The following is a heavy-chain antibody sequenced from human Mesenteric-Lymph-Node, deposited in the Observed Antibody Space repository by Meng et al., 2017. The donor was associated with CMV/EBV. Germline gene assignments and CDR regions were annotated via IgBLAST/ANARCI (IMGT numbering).Heavy chain of an antibody. CDR3: AIGSLRRLHNDFWCVYYVAGGFDP. CDR1: GFTFSSYD. CDR2: IGTGGDT. V-gene: IGHV3-13*01. J-gene: IGHJ5*02. D-gene: IGHD3-3*01. Sequence: GESLKISCASSGFTFSSYDMHWVRQPPGRGLEWGSVIGTGGDTYYPVSAKGRFIIPRDNAKNSLYLQMNSIRAGDTAVYYCAIGSLRRLHNDFWCVYYVAGGFDPWGQGTMVTVSS.